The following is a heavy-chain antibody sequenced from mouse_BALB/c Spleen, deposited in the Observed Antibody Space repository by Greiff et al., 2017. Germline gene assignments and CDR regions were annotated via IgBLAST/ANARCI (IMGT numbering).Heavy chain of an antibody. CDR3: ARGEFAY. J-gene: IGHJ3*01. CDR2: INPSTGYT. CDR1: GYTFTSYW. V-gene: IGHV1-7*01. Sequence: QVQLKESGDDLVKPGASVKLSCKASGYTFTSYWINWIKQRPGQGLEWIGYINPSTGYTEYNQKFKDKATLTADKSSSTAYMQLSSLTSEDSAVYYCARGEFAYWGQGTLVTVSA.